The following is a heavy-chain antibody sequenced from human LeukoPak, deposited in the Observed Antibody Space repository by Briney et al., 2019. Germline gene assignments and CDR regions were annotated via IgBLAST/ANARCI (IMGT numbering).Heavy chain of an antibody. CDR3: ARASEPYCSGGSCPFDY. V-gene: IGHV4-59*01. Sequence: SETLSLTCTVSGGSISSYQWSWIRQPPGKGLEWTGYIISSGSTNYNPSLKSRVTISVDTSKNQLSLKLNSVTAADTAVYFCARASEPYCSGGSCPFDYWGQGTLVTVSS. D-gene: IGHD2-15*01. CDR2: IISSGST. CDR1: GGSISSYQ. J-gene: IGHJ4*02.